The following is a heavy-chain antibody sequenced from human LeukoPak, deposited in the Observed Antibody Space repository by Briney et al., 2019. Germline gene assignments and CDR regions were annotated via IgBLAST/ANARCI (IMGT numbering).Heavy chain of an antibody. CDR3: ARILLWLGEVTHFDS. CDR2: INHSGST. CDR1: GGSFSGYY. V-gene: IGHV4-34*01. D-gene: IGHD3-10*01. Sequence: TSETLSLTCAVYGGSFSGYYWSWIRQPPGKGLEWIGEINHSGSTNYNPSLKSRVTISVDTSKNQFSLKLSSVTAADTAVYYCARILLWLGEVTHFDSWGQGTLVTVSS. J-gene: IGHJ4*02.